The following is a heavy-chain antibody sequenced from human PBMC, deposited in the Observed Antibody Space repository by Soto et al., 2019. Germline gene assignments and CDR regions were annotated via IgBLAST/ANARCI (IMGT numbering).Heavy chain of an antibody. CDR1: GGSFSGYY. Sequence: SETLSLTCAVYGGSFSGYYWSWIRQPPGKGLEWIGEINHSGSTNYNPSLKSRVTISVDSSKNKFSLKLSPVTAADTAVYYCARGYKRSSWNKYYLDYGIDVWGQGTKVT. V-gene: IGHV4-34*01. J-gene: IGHJ6*02. CDR2: INHSGST. D-gene: IGHD6-13*01. CDR3: ARGYKRSSWNKYYLDYGIDV.